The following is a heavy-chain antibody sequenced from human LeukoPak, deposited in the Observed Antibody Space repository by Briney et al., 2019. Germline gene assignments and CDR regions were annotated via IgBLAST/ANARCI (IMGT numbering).Heavy chain of an antibody. CDR2: INWNGGST. J-gene: IGHJ6*03. Sequence: GGSLRLSCAASGFTFDDYGMSWVRQAPGKGLEWVSGINWNGGSTGYADSVKGRFTISRDNAKNSLCLQMNSLRAEDTALYYCAREGEGAKGSGSYYLEGYYYYYYMDVWGKGTTVTVSS. D-gene: IGHD3-10*01. V-gene: IGHV3-20*04. CDR1: GFTFDDYG. CDR3: AREGEGAKGSGSYYLEGYYYYYYMDV.